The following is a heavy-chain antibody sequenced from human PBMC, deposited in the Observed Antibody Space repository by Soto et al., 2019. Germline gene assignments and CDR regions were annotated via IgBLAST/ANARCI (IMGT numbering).Heavy chain of an antibody. CDR2: IYYSGST. V-gene: IGHV4-30-4*01. Sequence: PSETLSLTCTVSGSSISSGDYYWSWIRQPPGKGLEWIGYIYYSGSTYYNPSLKSRVTISVDTSKNQFSLKLSSVTAADTAVYYCARWILWKPTNWFHPCGRVTLLTFSS. CDR3: ARWILWKPTNWFHP. D-gene: IGHD2-2*03. J-gene: IGHJ5*02. CDR1: GSSISSGDYY.